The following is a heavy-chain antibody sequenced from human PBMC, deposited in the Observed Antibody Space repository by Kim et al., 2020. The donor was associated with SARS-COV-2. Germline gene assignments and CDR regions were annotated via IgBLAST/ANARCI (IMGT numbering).Heavy chain of an antibody. Sequence: SETLSLTCTVSGGSVSSGSYYWSWIRQPPGKGLEWIGYIYYSGSTNYNPSLKSRVTISVDTSKNQFSLKLSSVTAADTAVYYCARGLIVVNGMDVWGQGTTVTVSS. J-gene: IGHJ6*02. D-gene: IGHD3-22*01. CDR1: GGSVSSGSYY. CDR3: ARGLIVVNGMDV. V-gene: IGHV4-61*01. CDR2: IYYSGST.